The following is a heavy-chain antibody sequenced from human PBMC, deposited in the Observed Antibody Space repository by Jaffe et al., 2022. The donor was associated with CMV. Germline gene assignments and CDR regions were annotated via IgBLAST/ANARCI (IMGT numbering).Heavy chain of an antibody. V-gene: IGHV3-7*01. D-gene: IGHD3-3*01. J-gene: IGHJ6*02. Sequence: EVQLVESGGGLVQPGGSLRLSCAASGFTFSNYWMSWVRQVPGKGLEWVANIKQDGSEKYYVDSVKGRFTISRDNAKNSLFLQMNSLRAEDTAMYYCARISMFGVGVYGMDVWGQGTTATVSS. CDR3: ARISMFGVGVYGMDV. CDR2: IKQDGSEK. CDR1: GFTFSNYW.